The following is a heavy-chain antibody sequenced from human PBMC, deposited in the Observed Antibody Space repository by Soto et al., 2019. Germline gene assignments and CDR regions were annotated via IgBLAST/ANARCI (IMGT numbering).Heavy chain of an antibody. CDR2: INPNSGGT. Sequence: GASVKVSCKASGYTFTGYYMHWVRQAPGQGLEWMGWINPNSGGTNYAQKFQGRVTMTRDTSISTAYMELSRLRSDDTAVYYCARGVSAANYYYYGMDVWGQGTTVTVSS. CDR1: GYTFTGYY. CDR3: ARGVSAANYYYYGMDV. D-gene: IGHD2-2*01. J-gene: IGHJ6*02. V-gene: IGHV1-2*02.